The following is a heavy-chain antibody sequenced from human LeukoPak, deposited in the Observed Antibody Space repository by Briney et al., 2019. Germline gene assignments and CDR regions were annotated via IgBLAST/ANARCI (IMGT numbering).Heavy chain of an antibody. CDR3: ARGQNQYYYYGMDV. Sequence: SETLSLTCSVSGGSISSYYWSWIRQPSGKGLEWIGYIYYSGSTNYNPSLKSRVTISVDTSKNQFSLKLSSVTAADTAVYYCARGQNQYYYYGMDVWGQGTTVTVSS. V-gene: IGHV4-59*01. D-gene: IGHD1-14*01. CDR1: GGSISSYY. J-gene: IGHJ6*02. CDR2: IYYSGST.